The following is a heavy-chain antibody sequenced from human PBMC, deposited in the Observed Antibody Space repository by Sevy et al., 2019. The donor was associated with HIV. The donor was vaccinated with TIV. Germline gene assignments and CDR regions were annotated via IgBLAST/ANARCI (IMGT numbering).Heavy chain of an antibody. D-gene: IGHD3-22*01. CDR3: ATTKDYYESSGSPFDY. J-gene: IGHJ4*02. CDR1: GYTLTQLS. CDR2: FDPEDGET. V-gene: IGHV1-24*01. Sequence: ASVKVSCKVSGYTLTQLSMHWVRQAPGKGLEWMGSFDPEDGETLYAQKFQGRVTMTEDTSTDTANMELSNLRSEDTAIYYCATTKDYYESSGSPFDYWGQGTLVTVSS.